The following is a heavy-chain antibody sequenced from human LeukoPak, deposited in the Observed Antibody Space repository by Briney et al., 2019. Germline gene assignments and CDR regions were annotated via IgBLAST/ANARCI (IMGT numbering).Heavy chain of an antibody. CDR3: ARDYCSGGSCYFNDAFDI. Sequence: QSGGSLRLSCAASGFTFSSYAMSWVRQAPGKGLEWVSAISGSGGSTYYADSVKGRFTISRDNAKNSLYLQMNSPRAEDTAVYYCARDYCSGGSCYFNDAFDIWGQGTMVTVSS. V-gene: IGHV3-23*01. CDR1: GFTFSSYA. D-gene: IGHD2-15*01. J-gene: IGHJ3*02. CDR2: ISGSGGST.